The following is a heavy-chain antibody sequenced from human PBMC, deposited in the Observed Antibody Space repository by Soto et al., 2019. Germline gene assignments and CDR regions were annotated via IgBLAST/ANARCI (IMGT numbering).Heavy chain of an antibody. J-gene: IGHJ3*02. CDR1: GFTFSSYS. CDR3: ARDSIVVGLNPDAFDI. CDR2: ISSSSSTI. V-gene: IGHV3-48*02. D-gene: IGHD2-2*01. Sequence: GGSLRLSCAASGFTFSSYSMNWVRQAPGKGLEWVSYISSSSSTIYYADSVKGRFTISRDNAKNSLYLQMNSLRDEDTAVYYCARDSIVVGLNPDAFDIWGQGTMVTVSS.